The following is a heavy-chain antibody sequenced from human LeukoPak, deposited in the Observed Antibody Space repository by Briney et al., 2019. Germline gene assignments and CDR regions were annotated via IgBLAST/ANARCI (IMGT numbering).Heavy chain of an antibody. CDR3: ARDGSYKLDY. V-gene: IGHV3-74*01. J-gene: IGHJ4*02. CDR2: ISGDGSVT. D-gene: IGHD1-26*01. Sequence: SGGSLRLSCTASGFTLRNYWMHWVRQVPGKRLVWVSRISGDGSVTNYADSVQGRFTISRDNAKNILYLQMNNLRADDTGIYYCARDGSYKLDYWGQGALVTVSS. CDR1: GFTLRNYW.